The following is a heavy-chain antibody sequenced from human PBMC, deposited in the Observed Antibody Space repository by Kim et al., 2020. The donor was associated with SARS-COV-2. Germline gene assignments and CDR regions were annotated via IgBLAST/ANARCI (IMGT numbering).Heavy chain of an antibody. D-gene: IGHD3-9*01. J-gene: IGHJ2*01. CDR3: ARVRDYDILTGYRYWYFDL. CDR1: GYTFTSYV. V-gene: IGHV1-18*01. Sequence: ASVKVSCKASGYTFTSYVISWVRQAPGQGLEWMGWISAYNGNTNYAPKLQGRVTMTTDTSTSTAYMELRGLRSDDTAVYYCARVRDYDILTGYRYWYFDLWGRGTLVTVSS. CDR2: ISAYNGNT.